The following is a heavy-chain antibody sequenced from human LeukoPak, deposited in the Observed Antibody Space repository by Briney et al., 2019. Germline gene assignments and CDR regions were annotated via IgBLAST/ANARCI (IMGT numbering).Heavy chain of an antibody. J-gene: IGHJ3*02. V-gene: IGHV3-23*01. Sequence: PGGSLRLSCAASGFTFSTYAVNWVRQAPGKGLEWVSTISGSGDSTYYADSVKGRFTISRDNSKDTLYLQMSSVRVDDTAVYYCAREGPTTAVGSGAPDIWGLGTMVTVSS. CDR3: AREGPTTAVGSGAPDI. D-gene: IGHD6-13*01. CDR2: ISGSGDST. CDR1: GFTFSTYA.